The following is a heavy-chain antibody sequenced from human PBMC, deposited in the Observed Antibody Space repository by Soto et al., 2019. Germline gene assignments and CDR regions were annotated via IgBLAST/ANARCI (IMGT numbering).Heavy chain of an antibody. V-gene: IGHV3-23*01. Sequence: TGGSLRLSCAASGFTFNTYAMNWVRQAPGKGLEWVSAISADGAGTYYADSAKGRFTISRDNSKNTLSLQMNSLRAEDTAIFYCARISSSSCTDYWGQGTPVTVSS. CDR3: ARISSSSCTDY. J-gene: IGHJ4*02. CDR2: ISADGAGT. D-gene: IGHD6-13*01. CDR1: GFTFNTYA.